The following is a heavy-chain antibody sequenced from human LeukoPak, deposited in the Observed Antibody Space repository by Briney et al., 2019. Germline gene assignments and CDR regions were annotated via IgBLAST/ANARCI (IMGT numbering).Heavy chain of an antibody. V-gene: IGHV4-34*01. Sequence: SETLSLTCAVYGGSFSGYYWSWIRQPPGKGLEWIGEINHSGSTNYNPSLKSRVTISVDTSKNQFSLKLSSVTAADTAVYYCAGVPNDYGDLEGYYFDYWGQGTLVTVSS. CDR1: GGSFSGYY. CDR2: INHSGST. D-gene: IGHD4-17*01. CDR3: AGVPNDYGDLEGYYFDY. J-gene: IGHJ4*02.